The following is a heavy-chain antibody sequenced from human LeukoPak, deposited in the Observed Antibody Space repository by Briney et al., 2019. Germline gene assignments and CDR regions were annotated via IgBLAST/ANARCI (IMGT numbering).Heavy chain of an antibody. J-gene: IGHJ4*02. CDR2: MSRDGSSI. CDR1: GFAFNTQA. D-gene: IGHD3-9*01. CDR3: ARDRGKLRYFDL. Sequence: GGSLRLSCVASGFAFNTQAMHWVRQAPGKGLEWLAVMSRDGSSIYYADSVKGRFTISRDNSKNTLYLQMSSLRVEDTAVYYCARDRGKLRYFDLWGQGTLLTVSS. V-gene: IGHV3-30*15.